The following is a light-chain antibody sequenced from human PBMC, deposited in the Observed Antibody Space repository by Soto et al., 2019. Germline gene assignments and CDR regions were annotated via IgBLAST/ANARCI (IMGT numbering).Light chain of an antibody. V-gene: IGKV3-11*01. J-gene: IGKJ4*02. Sequence: EIVLTQSPATLSLSPGERATLSCRASQSISKYLAWYQHKPGQAPRLLIYDASNRATGIPPRFSCSGSGTDFTLTISSLEPEDFAVYYCQQRSDWPPLTFGGGTKVEIK. CDR1: QSISKY. CDR3: QQRSDWPPLT. CDR2: DAS.